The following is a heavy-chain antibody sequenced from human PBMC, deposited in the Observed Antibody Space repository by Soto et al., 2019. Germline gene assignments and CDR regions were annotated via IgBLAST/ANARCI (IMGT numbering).Heavy chain of an antibody. V-gene: IGHV1-69*15. CDR1: GGTFSNYA. CDR3: AKDGGADGYFGNWLDP. J-gene: IGHJ5*02. D-gene: IGHD5-12*01. Sequence: QVQLVQSGAEVKKPGSSVKVSCKASGGTFSNYAITWVRQAPGQGLEWVARIIPIFGTTNVAQKFQGRVTITAXXXTXXTYMELSGLKSDDTAVYHCAKDGGADGYFGNWLDPWGQGTLVTVSS. CDR2: IIPIFGTT.